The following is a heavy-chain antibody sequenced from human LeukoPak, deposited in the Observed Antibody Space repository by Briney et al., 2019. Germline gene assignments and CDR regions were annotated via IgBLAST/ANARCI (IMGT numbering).Heavy chain of an antibody. CDR3: TTDSYCSTTTCYASSTYYYGLDA. D-gene: IGHD2-2*01. J-gene: IGHJ6*02. CDR2: IYRNSDAITT. Sequence: GGSLRLSCAPSGFPFSNAWMTWVRHAPGKGLEWVSRIYRNSDAITTDYAAPVKGRFTISRDDSKNTLYLQMNSLNTEDTAVYYCTTDSYCSTTTCYASSTYYYGLDAWGQGTSVTVSS. V-gene: IGHV3-15*05. CDR1: GFPFSNAW.